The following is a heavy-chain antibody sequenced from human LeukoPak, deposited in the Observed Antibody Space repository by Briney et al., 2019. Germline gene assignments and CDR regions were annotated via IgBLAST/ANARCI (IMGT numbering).Heavy chain of an antibody. CDR2: ISAYNGNT. J-gene: IGHJ6*03. D-gene: IGHD3-22*01. V-gene: IGHV1-18*01. CDR3: ARNHYDSSGYTYYYYYMDV. Sequence: ASVKVSCKASGYTFTSYGISWVRQATGQGLEWIGWISAYNGNTNYAQKLQGRVTMTTDTSTSTAYMELRSLRSDDTAVYYCARNHYDSSGYTYYYYYMDVWGKGTTVTISS. CDR1: GYTFTSYG.